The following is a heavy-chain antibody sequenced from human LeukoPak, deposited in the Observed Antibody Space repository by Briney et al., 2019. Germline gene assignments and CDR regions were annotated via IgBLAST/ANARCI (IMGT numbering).Heavy chain of an antibody. Sequence: ASVKVSCKASGYIFTTYFIHWVRQAPGQGLEWMGIINPSGGSTSYAQKFQGRVTMTRDMSTSTVFMALFSLRSEDTAVYYCARELSMEDPFTPKNHDRSFGDAFDIWGQGTKVTVST. CDR2: INPSGGST. CDR1: GYIFTTYF. J-gene: IGHJ3*02. D-gene: IGHD3-22*01. CDR3: ARELSMEDPFTPKNHDRSFGDAFDI. V-gene: IGHV1-46*01.